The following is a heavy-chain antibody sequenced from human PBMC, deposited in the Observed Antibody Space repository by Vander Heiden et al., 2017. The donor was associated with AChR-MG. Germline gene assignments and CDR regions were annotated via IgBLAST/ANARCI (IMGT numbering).Heavy chain of an antibody. CDR2: IYWDDAK. V-gene: IGHV2-5*02. J-gene: IGHJ5*02. CDR3: AHRRRAIRDRKSSVP. Sequence: QIIVKEAGPTLVKPTETHALTCIFSGCSFSTPGVGVGWFRQPPGKALEWLALIYWDDAKVYSPSLKTRLTMTRDTSKNQVDRTMANVDPADTATYYCAHRRRAIRDRKSSVPWGQGILGTVSS. CDR1: GCSFSTPGVG.